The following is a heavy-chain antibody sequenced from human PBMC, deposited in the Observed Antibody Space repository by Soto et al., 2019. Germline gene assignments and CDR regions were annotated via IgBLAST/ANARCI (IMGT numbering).Heavy chain of an antibody. V-gene: IGHV4-59*01. CDR1: GCSISSYY. D-gene: IGHD6-19*01. CDR2: IYYSGSA. Sequence: SETLSLTCSVSGCSISSYYWSWVRQPPGKGLEWMGDIYYSGSANYNRSLKSGVTISVDTSKNQFSLKLSSVTAADTAVYYCARVGSGWHRGPFDYWGQGTLVTVSS. CDR3: ARVGSGWHRGPFDY. J-gene: IGHJ4*02.